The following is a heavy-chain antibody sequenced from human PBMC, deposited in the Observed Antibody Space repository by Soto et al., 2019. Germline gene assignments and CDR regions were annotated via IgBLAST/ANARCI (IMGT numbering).Heavy chain of an antibody. CDR2: INPSGGST. V-gene: IGHV1-46*01. CDR3: ARVREMATSAFDI. J-gene: IGHJ3*02. Sequence: ASVKVSCKASGYTFTSYYMHWVRQAPGQGLEWMGIINPSGGSTSYAQKFQGRVTMTRDTSTSTVYMELSSLRSEDTAMYYCARVREMATSAFDIWGQGTMVTVSS. CDR1: GYTFTSYY. D-gene: IGHD5-12*01.